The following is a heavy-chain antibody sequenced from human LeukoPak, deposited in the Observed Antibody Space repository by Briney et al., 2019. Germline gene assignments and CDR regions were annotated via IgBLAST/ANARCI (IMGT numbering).Heavy chain of an antibody. J-gene: IGHJ4*02. CDR3: ASRKLGLIDY. CDR2: INHSGST. CDR1: GGSFSGYY. Sequence: SETLSLTCAVYGGSFSGYYWSWIRQPPGKGPEWIGEINHSGSTNYNPSLKSRVTISVDTSKNQFSLKLSSVTAADTAVYYCASRKLGLIDYWGQGTLVTVSS. V-gene: IGHV4-34*01. D-gene: IGHD7-27*01.